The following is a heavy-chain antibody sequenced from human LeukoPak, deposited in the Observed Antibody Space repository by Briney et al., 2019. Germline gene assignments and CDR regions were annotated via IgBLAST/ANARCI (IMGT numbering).Heavy chain of an antibody. Sequence: SETLSLTCAVYCASFSDSYWSWIRQSPEKRLEWIGEINNSGSTSYNPSLNSRVIMSVDRSKNQFSLRLTSVTAADTAVYYCARRRSGPRLVNWGQGTLVTVSS. CDR1: CASFSDSY. CDR2: INNSGST. J-gene: IGHJ4*02. CDR3: ARRRSGPRLVN. V-gene: IGHV4-34*01. D-gene: IGHD3-10*01.